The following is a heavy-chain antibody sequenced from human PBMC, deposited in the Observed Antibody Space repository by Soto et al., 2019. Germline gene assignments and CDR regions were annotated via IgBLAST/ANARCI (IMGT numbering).Heavy chain of an antibody. V-gene: IGHV4-59*01. CDR3: ARGREKSSGYYPTKNFDY. CDR2: IYYSGST. D-gene: IGHD3-22*01. Sequence: PSETLSLTCTVSGGSISSYYWSWIRQPPGKGLEWIGYIYYSGSTNYNPSLKSRVTISVDTSKNQFSLKLSSVTAADTAVYYCARGREKSSGYYPTKNFDYWGQGTLVTVSS. J-gene: IGHJ4*02. CDR1: GGSISSYY.